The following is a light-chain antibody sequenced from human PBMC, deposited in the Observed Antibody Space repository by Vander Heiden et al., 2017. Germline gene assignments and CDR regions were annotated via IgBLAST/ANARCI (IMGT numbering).Light chain of an antibody. J-gene: IGLJ3*02. CDR3: QVWDSSGDHRGV. CDR1: NIGSKS. Sequence: SSVLPQPPSVSVAPWQTARMTCGGNNIGSKSVDWYQQKPGQAPVLVVYDDSDRPSGIHERFSGSNSGNTATLTISRVEDGDEADYYCQVWDSSGDHRGVFGGGTKLTVL. CDR2: DDS. V-gene: IGLV3-21*02.